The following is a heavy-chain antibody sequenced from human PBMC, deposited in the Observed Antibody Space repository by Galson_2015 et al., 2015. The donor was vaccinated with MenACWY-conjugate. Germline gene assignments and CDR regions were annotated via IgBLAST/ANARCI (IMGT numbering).Heavy chain of an antibody. V-gene: IGHV4-34*01. D-gene: IGHD3-10*01. CDR1: GGSLSGYY. CDR3: ARVWDYYGSGNFLFDP. J-gene: IGHJ5*02. CDR2: IRRGGIT. Sequence: SETLSLTCGVLGGSLSGYYWNWIRQAPGKGLEWIGEIRRGGITNYNPSLKGRVTISGDTSTNQISLHLTSVTAADTAVYYCARVWDYYGSGNFLFDPCGPGILVTVSS.